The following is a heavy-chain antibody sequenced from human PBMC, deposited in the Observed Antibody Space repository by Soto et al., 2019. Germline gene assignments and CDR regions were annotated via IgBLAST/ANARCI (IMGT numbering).Heavy chain of an antibody. CDR3: ARRYVFGLDP. CDR1: GDSIRSYY. D-gene: IGHD3-16*01. Sequence: SETLSLTCTVSGDSIRSYYWTWIRQPPGKGLEWIGYIYYSGSTNYNPSLKSRVTISVDTSKSQFSLKLSSVTAADTAVYYCARRYVFGLDPWGQGTLDIVSS. CDR2: IYYSGST. V-gene: IGHV4-59*08. J-gene: IGHJ5*02.